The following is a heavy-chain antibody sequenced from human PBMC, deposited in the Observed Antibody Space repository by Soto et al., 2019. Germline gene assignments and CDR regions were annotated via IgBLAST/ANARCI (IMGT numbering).Heavy chain of an antibody. CDR3: VKDESINWYSGHFRH. J-gene: IGHJ1*01. Sequence: LRLSCTASGFTFDDYAMHWVRQVPGKGLEWVSGINWNSGSIGYGDSVKGRFAISRDNAKNSLHLQMNSLSAEDTAFYYCVKDESINWYSGHFRHWGQGTLVTVSS. D-gene: IGHD6-13*01. CDR2: INWNSGSI. V-gene: IGHV3-9*01. CDR1: GFTFDDYA.